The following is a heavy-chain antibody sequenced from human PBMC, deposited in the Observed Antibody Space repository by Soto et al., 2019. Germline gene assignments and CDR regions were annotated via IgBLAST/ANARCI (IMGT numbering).Heavy chain of an antibody. CDR3: AGDRGSARFDP. D-gene: IGHD3-10*01. Sequence: EEQLVESGGGLVQPGGSLRLSCAASGFTFSNYWMTWVRQAPGKGLEWVANIKQDGSEKYYMDSVKGRFTISRDNAKNSRCLQMSSLGAEDTAVYYCAGDRGSARFDPWGQGILVTVSS. J-gene: IGHJ5*02. V-gene: IGHV3-7*01. CDR1: GFTFSNYW. CDR2: IKQDGSEK.